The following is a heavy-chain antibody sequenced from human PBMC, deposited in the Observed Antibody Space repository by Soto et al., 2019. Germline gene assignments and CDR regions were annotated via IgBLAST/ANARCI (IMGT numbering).Heavy chain of an antibody. CDR1: GFTFSSYS. CDR3: ARRLHLGELSLWSAFDI. CDR2: ISSSSSYI. J-gene: IGHJ3*02. D-gene: IGHD3-16*02. V-gene: IGHV3-21*01. Sequence: GGSLRLSCAASGFTFSSYSMNWVRQAPGKGLEWVSSISSSSSYIYYANSVKGRFTISRDNAKNSLYLQMNSLRAEDTAVYYCARRLHLGELSLWSAFDIWGQGTMVTVSS.